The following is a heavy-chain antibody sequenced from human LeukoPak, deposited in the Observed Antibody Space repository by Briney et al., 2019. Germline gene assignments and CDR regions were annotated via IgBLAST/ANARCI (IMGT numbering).Heavy chain of an antibody. CDR2: IRSKAYGGTT. CDR3: TREGHDILTGYYMTIDY. CDR1: GFTFTNAW. V-gene: IGHV3-49*03. J-gene: IGHJ4*02. Sequence: GGSLRLSCAASGFTFTNAWMSWFRQAAGKGLQWVGFIRSKAYGGTTEYAASVKGRFTISRDDSKSIAYLQMNSLKTEDTAVYYCTREGHDILTGYYMTIDYWGQGTLVTVSS. D-gene: IGHD3-9*01.